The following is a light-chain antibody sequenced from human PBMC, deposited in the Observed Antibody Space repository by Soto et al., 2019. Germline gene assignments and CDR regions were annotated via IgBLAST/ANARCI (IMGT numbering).Light chain of an antibody. CDR1: QSIGTW. CDR2: KSS. CDR3: QQYNTYGYT. Sequence: DIQMTQSPSTLSASVGDGVTITCRASQSIGTWLAWYQQKPGNAPKLLIYKSSSLESGVPSRFSGSGAGTEFTLSISSLQPDDFATYYCQQYNTYGYTFGQGTKLEIK. J-gene: IGKJ2*01. V-gene: IGKV1-5*03.